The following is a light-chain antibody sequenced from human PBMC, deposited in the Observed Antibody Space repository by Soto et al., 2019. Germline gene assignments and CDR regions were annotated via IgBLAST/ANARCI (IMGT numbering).Light chain of an antibody. V-gene: IGKV1-5*03. CDR2: KAS. Sequence: DTQMTQSPSTLSASVGDRVTITCRASQSISSWLAWYQQKPGKAPKLLIYKASSLESGVPSRFSGSGSGTEFTLTISSLQPDDFATYYCQQYNSYPAFGGGTKVDIK. J-gene: IGKJ4*01. CDR3: QQYNSYPA. CDR1: QSISSW.